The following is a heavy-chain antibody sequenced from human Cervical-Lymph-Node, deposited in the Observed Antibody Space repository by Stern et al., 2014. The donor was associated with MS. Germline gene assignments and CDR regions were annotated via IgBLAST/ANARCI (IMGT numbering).Heavy chain of an antibody. CDR1: GFSLNTSGEG. J-gene: IGHJ6*02. D-gene: IGHD4-17*01. CDR2: IYWDADE. Sequence: ESGPTLVKPTQTLTLTCTFSGFSLNTSGEGVGWIRQPPGKALEWLAVIYWDADERYSPSLSSSLTITKDTSKNQVVLTMANMDPVDTGTYYCAHTTVTFDEAYGLDVWGQGTTVTVSS. CDR3: AHTTVTFDEAYGLDV. V-gene: IGHV2-5*02.